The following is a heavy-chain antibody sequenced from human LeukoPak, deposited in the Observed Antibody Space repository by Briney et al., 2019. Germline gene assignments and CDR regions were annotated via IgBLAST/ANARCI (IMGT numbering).Heavy chain of an antibody. D-gene: IGHD6-13*01. CDR2: IYHSGST. CDR3: ARANSAAAGGDFDY. V-gene: IGHV4-30-2*01. J-gene: IGHJ4*02. CDR1: GGSISSGGYY. Sequence: PSQTLSLTCTVSGGSISSGGYYWSWIRQPPGKGLEWVGYIYHSGSTYYNPSLKSRVTISVDRSKNQFSLKLSSVTAADTAVYYCARANSAAAGGDFDYWGQGTLVTVSS.